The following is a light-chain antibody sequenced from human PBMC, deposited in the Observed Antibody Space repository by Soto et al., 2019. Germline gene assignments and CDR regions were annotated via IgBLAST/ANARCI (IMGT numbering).Light chain of an antibody. V-gene: IGKV1-5*01. CDR1: QNINNW. CDR3: QHMRT. CDR2: DAS. J-gene: IGKJ1*01. Sequence: DIQMTQSPSTLSASIGVRVTITCRASQNINNWIAWYQQKPGKAPKFLIYDASTLESGVPSRFSGSGFGTEFSLTISSLQPDDFGSYYCQHMRTFGQGTKVEMK.